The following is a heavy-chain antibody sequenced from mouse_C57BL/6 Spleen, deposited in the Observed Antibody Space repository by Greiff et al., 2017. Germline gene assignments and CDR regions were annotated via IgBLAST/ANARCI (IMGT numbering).Heavy chain of an antibody. D-gene: IGHD1-1*01. CDR2: IDPSDSYT. Sequence: QVQLQQPGAELVMPGASVKLSCKASGYTFTSYWMHWVKQRPGQGLEWIGEIDPSDSYTNYNQKFKGKSTLTVDQSSSTAYMQLSSLTSEDSAVYYCARFDGNYAMDYWGQGTSVTVSS. CDR1: GYTFTSYW. J-gene: IGHJ4*01. V-gene: IGHV1-69*01. CDR3: ARFDGNYAMDY.